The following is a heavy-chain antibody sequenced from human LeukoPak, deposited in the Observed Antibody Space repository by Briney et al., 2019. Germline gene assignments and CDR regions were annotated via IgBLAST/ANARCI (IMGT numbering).Heavy chain of an antibody. CDR2: IYTSGST. J-gene: IGHJ4*02. Sequence: SQTLSLTCTVSGGSISSGSYYWSWIRQPAGKGLEWIGRIYTSGSTNYNPSLKSRVTISEDTSKNQFSLKLSSVTAADTAVYYCARSHWGYCSSTSCYNYYFDYWGQGTLVTVSS. D-gene: IGHD2-2*01. CDR1: GGSISSGSYY. V-gene: IGHV4-61*02. CDR3: ARSHWGYCSSTSCYNYYFDY.